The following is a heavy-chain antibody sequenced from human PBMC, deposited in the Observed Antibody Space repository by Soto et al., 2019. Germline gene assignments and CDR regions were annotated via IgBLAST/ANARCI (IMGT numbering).Heavy chain of an antibody. Sequence: QVQLVQSGPEVKKAGASVKVSCKSSGYTFNTYAIGWVRLAPGQGLEWMGWISPYNSNANYAQTYLGRVTMTTDTSTSTVYMGLRNLKSDDTAIYYCARLARGYDFDYWGQGTLVTVSS. CDR1: GYTFNTYA. J-gene: IGHJ4*02. D-gene: IGHD2-15*01. CDR3: ARLARGYDFDY. V-gene: IGHV1-18*01. CDR2: ISPYNSNA.